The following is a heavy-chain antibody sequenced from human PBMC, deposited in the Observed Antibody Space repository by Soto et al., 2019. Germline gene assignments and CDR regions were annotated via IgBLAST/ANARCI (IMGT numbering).Heavy chain of an antibody. V-gene: IGHV4-4*02. CDR2: IYHSGTA. Sequence: SETLSLTCAVSGDSISNNNCWNWVRQPPGKGLEWIGEIYHSGTANYNPSLKSRVTISLDKSNNQFSLTLNSVTAADTAVYYCARSPLFYDLSNGYYPTGYNYFDPWGQGALVTVSS. J-gene: IGHJ5*02. CDR3: ARSPLFYDLSNGYYPTGYNYFDP. D-gene: IGHD3-3*01. CDR1: GDSISNNNC.